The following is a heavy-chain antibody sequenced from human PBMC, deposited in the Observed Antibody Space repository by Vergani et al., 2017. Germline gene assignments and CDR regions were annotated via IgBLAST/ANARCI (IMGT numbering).Heavy chain of an antibody. Sequence: QVQLVQSGAEVKKPGSSVKVSCKASGGTFSSYTISWVRQAPGQGLEWMGRIIPILGIANYAQKFQGRVTITADKSTSTAYMELSSLRSEDTAVYYCARDLGYCCGGSCSYWGQGTLVTVSS. CDR1: GGTFSSYT. J-gene: IGHJ4*02. V-gene: IGHV1-69*08. CDR3: ARDLGYCCGGSCSY. D-gene: IGHD2-15*01. CDR2: IIPILGIA.